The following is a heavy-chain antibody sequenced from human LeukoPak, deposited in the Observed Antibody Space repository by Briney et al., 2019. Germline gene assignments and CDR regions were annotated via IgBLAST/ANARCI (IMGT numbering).Heavy chain of an antibody. CDR3: ARKDDILTGYTPNGMDV. D-gene: IGHD3-9*01. CDR2: INHSGST. V-gene: IGHV4-34*01. J-gene: IGHJ6*02. CDR1: GGCFSGYY. Sequence: SETLSLTCAVYGGCFSGYYWSWIRQPPGKGLEWVGEINHSGSTNYNPSLKSRVTISVDTSKNQFSLKLSSVTAADTAVYYCARKDDILTGYTPNGMDVWGQGTTVTVSS.